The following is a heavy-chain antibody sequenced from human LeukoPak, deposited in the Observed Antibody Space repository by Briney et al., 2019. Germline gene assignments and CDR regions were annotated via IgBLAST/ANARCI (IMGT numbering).Heavy chain of an antibody. CDR1: GVSISSYY. CDR3: ARARGTTNRWFDP. CDR2: IYYSGST. J-gene: IGHJ5*02. D-gene: IGHD1-7*01. Sequence: SETLSLTCTVSGVSISSYYWSWIRQPPGKGLEWLGYIYYSGSTNYTPSLQSRVTISVDTSKNQFSLKLSSVTAADTAVYYCARARGTTNRWFDPWGQGTLVTVSS. V-gene: IGHV4-59*01.